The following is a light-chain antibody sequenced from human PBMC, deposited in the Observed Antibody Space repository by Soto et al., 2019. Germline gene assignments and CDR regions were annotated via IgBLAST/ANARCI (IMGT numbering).Light chain of an antibody. Sequence: QMTQSPSTLSAALGDRVTPTCRATQRISSWLAWYQQQPGKAATLLIYATSTLQSGVPSRFSGSGSGTAFTTTTSSLQPPDFATYYCHQSYSTGPWTFGQRTKVAIK. CDR2: ATS. J-gene: IGKJ1*01. CDR1: QRISSW. CDR3: HQSYSTGPWT. V-gene: IGKV1-39*01.